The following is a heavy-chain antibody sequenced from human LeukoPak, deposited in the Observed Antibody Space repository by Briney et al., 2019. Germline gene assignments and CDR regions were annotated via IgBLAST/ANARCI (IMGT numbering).Heavy chain of an antibody. CDR2: INPNGGST. J-gene: IGHJ4*02. CDR1: GYTFTSYY. V-gene: IGHV1-46*01. CDR3: ARAANMFGDEFDY. Sequence: ASVKVSCKASGYTFTSYYMNWVRQAPGHGLEWMGIINPNGGSTNYAQKFQGGVTMARATSTSTVYMELSSLRSEDTAVYYCARAANMFGDEFDYWGQGTLVTVSS. D-gene: IGHD3-10*02.